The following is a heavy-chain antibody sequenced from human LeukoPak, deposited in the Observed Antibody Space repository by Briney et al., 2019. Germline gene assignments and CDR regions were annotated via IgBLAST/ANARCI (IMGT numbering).Heavy chain of an antibody. Sequence: SETLSLTCTVSGGSISRYFWSWVRQPPGKGLEWIGYIYYSGSTNSNPSLRSRVTISVDTSKNQVSLKLSSVTAADTAVYYCARHEDDTSGSYMYNWFDPWGQGTLVTVPS. J-gene: IGHJ5*02. D-gene: IGHD3-22*01. CDR3: ARHEDDTSGSYMYNWFDP. CDR1: GGSISRYF. V-gene: IGHV4-59*08. CDR2: IYYSGST.